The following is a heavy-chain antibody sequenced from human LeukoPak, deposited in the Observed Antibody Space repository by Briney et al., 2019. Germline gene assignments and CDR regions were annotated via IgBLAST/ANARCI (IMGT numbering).Heavy chain of an antibody. Sequence: ASVKVSCKASGYTFTSYGISWVRQAPGQGLEWMGWISAYNGNTNYAQKLQGRVTMTTDRSTSTAYMELRSLRSDDTAVYYCARGPLAYSGISRGDYWGQGTLVTVSS. J-gene: IGHJ4*02. CDR2: ISAYNGNT. CDR3: ARGPLAYSGISRGDY. CDR1: GYTFTSYG. D-gene: IGHD1-26*01. V-gene: IGHV1-18*01.